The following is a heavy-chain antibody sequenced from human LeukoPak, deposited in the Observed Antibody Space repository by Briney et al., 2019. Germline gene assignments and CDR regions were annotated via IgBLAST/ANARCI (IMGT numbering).Heavy chain of an antibody. V-gene: IGHV1-18*01. Sequence: ASVKVSCKASGYTFTSYGIGWVRQAPGQGLEWMGWISAYNGNTNYAQKLQGRVTMTTDTSTSTAYMELRSLRSDDTAVYYCARAPATYYYGSGSYRGAFDIWGQGTMVTVSS. J-gene: IGHJ3*02. CDR2: ISAYNGNT. D-gene: IGHD3-10*01. CDR1: GYTFTSYG. CDR3: ARAPATYYYGSGSYRGAFDI.